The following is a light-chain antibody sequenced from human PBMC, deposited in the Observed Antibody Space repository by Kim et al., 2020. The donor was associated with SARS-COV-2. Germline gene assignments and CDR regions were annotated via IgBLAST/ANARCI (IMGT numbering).Light chain of an antibody. CDR1: SGSIDDNY. V-gene: IGLV6-57*03. CDR3: QSYNRSNVV. J-gene: IGLJ2*01. Sequence: KRVTVPCTRRSGSIDDNYVQWYQQRPGCVPTAVIYEDDQRPSGVSDRFSGSIDNSSNSASLTISGLKTEDEADYYCQSYNRSNVVFGGGTKLTVL. CDR2: EDD.